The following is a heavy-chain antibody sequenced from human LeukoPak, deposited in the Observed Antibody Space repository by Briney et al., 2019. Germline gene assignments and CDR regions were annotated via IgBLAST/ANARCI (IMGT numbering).Heavy chain of an antibody. CDR2: IYYSGST. CDR1: GLPMCSYY. D-gene: IGHD5-24*01. J-gene: IGHJ4*02. V-gene: IGHV4-59*08. Sequence: SETLSPTCTVSGLPMCSYYRRWTRHPPGEGLEWMGYIYYSGSTTYNPSLKSRVTISVDTSKNQFSLKLSSVTAADTAVYYCARGARAGYNLEPFDYWGQGTLVTVSS. CDR3: ARGARAGYNLEPFDY.